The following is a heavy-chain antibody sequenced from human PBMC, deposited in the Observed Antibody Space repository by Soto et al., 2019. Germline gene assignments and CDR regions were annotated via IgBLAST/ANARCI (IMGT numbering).Heavy chain of an antibody. CDR2: INAGNGNT. D-gene: IGHD3-9*01. CDR1: GYTFTCYA. J-gene: IGHJ6*02. Sequence: DSVKGSCKASGYTFTCYAMHSVRQAPGQRLEWMGWINAGNGNTKYSQKFQGRVTTTRETSESTAYMELSSLRSEDKAVYYCASNIWHYYHYGMDVWGQGTTVTVSS. V-gene: IGHV1-3*01. CDR3: ASNIWHYYHYGMDV.